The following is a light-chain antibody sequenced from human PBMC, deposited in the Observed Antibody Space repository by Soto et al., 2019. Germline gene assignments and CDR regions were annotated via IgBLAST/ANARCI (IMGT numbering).Light chain of an antibody. CDR2: GAT. V-gene: IGKV3-20*01. J-gene: IGKJ4*01. CDR1: QSVSSNS. CDR3: QQYGSSPLT. Sequence: EIMLTQSPGTLSLSPGEGDTLSCRASQSVSSNSLAWYQQKPGQAPRLLIYGATTRATGIPDRFSGSGAGTVFTLTINRLEPEDFAVYYCQQYGSSPLTFGGGNKLEIK.